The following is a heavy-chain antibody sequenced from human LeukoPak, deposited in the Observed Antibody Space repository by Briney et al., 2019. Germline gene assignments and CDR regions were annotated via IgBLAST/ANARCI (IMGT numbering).Heavy chain of an antibody. CDR1: GGTFSSYA. V-gene: IGHV1-69*04. CDR2: IIPILGIA. D-gene: IGHD3-22*01. CDR3: ATHPYYYDSSGYYRINKYYYGMDV. J-gene: IGHJ6*02. Sequence: SVKVSCKASGGTFSSYAISWVRQAPGQGLEWMGRIIPILGIANYAQKFQGRVTITADKSTSTAYMELSSLRSEDTAVYYCATHPYYYDSSGYYRINKYYYGMDVWGQGTTVTVSS.